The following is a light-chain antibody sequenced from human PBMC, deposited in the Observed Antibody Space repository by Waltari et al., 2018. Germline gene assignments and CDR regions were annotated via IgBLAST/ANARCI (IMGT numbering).Light chain of an antibody. V-gene: IGKV3-20*01. Sequence: EIVLTQSPGTASLSPGERATLSCRASQSVGSSSLDWYQQKPGQAPRLVIYRASRRATGSPDRFSGSGSGTDFSLTISRLEPEDCAVYYCQQHGTLPATFGQGTKVEIK. CDR3: QQHGTLPAT. J-gene: IGKJ1*01. CDR2: RAS. CDR1: QSVGSSS.